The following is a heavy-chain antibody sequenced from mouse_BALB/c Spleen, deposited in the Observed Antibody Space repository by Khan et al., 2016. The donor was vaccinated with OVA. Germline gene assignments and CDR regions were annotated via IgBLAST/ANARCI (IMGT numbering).Heavy chain of an antibody. J-gene: IGHJ3*01. V-gene: IGHV5-6*02. CDR3: ARVAYYYNSEGFAY. D-gene: IGHD1-1*02. CDR2: ISSGGHYT. Sequence: EVKLVESGGDLVKTGGSLKLSCAASGFTFSIYGMSWVRQTPDKRLEWVATISSGGHYTYYIDSVKGRFTISRDNAKNSLYLQMTCMRSEDTAMFYCARVAYYYNSEGFAYWGQGTLVTVAA. CDR1: GFTFSIYG.